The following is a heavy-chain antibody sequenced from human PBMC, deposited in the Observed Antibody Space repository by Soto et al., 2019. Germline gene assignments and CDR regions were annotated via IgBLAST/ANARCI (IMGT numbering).Heavy chain of an antibody. D-gene: IGHD3-10*01. J-gene: IGHJ5*02. CDR1: GGTFISHA. CDR2: IIPVTETP. V-gene: IGHV1-69*06. CDR3: ARGNKGPGHYGPGSQGWYGP. Sequence: QVQLVQSGAEVKKPGSSVRVSCKVSGGTFISHAINWLRQAPGQGLEWMGVIIPVTETPNNAEKFQGRVTIPGDKSTTTVYMELSSLTFDDTAVYFCARGNKGPGHYGPGSQGWYGPWGQGTLVTVSS.